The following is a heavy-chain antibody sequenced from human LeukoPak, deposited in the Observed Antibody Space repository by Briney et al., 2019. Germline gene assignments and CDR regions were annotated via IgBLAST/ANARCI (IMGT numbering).Heavy chain of an antibody. D-gene: IGHD3-10*01. J-gene: IGHJ4*02. CDR1: GDSFSASY. Sequence: SETLSLTCAVSGDSFSASYWSWIRQPAGKGLEWIGLIYTSGSTNYNPSLKSRVTMSIDTSKKQFSLKLSSVTAADTAVYYCARVTYNGYQHFDYWGQGNLVTVS. CDR2: IYTSGST. CDR3: ARVTYNGYQHFDY. V-gene: IGHV4-4*07.